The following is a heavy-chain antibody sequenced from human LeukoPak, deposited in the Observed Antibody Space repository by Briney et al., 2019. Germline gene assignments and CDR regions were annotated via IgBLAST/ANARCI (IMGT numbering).Heavy chain of an antibody. CDR3: AISPVYYDILTGYYKASPLDY. CDR1: GYTFTSYA. D-gene: IGHD3-9*01. V-gene: IGHV7-4-1*02. Sequence: ASVKVSCKTSGYTFTSYAMNWVRQAPGQGLEWMGWINTNTGNPTYAQGFTRRFVFSLDTSVTTAYLQISSLKAEDTAVYYCAISPVYYDILTGYYKASPLDYWGQGTLVTVSS. J-gene: IGHJ4*02. CDR2: INTNTGNP.